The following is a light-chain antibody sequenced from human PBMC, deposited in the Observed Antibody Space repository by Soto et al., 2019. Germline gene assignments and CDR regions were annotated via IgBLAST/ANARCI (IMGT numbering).Light chain of an antibody. J-gene: IGLJ3*02. CDR1: SSDVGGYNY. Sequence: QSALTQPASVSGSPGQSITISCTGTSSDVGGYNYVSWYQQHPGKAPKLMIYEVRNRPSGVSNRFSGSKSGNTASLTISGLQAEDEADYYCSSYTSSSTRGVFGGGTKLTVL. CDR3: SSYTSSSTRGV. V-gene: IGLV2-14*01. CDR2: EVR.